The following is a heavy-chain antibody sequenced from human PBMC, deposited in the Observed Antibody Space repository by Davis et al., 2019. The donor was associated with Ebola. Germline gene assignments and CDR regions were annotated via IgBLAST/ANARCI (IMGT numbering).Heavy chain of an antibody. V-gene: IGHV3-73*01. CDR3: TCTIQMAPTDY. D-gene: IGHD5-24*01. J-gene: IGHJ4*02. CDR1: GFTFSGSA. CDR2: IRSKANSYAT. Sequence: PGGSLRLSCAASGFTFSGSAMHWVRQASGKGLEWVGRIRSKANSYATAYAASVKGRFTISRDDSKNTAYLQMNSLKTEDTAVYYCTCTIQMAPTDYWGQGTLVTVSS.